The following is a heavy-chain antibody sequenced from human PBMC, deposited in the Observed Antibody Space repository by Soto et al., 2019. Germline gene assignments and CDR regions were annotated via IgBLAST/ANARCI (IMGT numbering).Heavy chain of an antibody. J-gene: IGHJ4*02. V-gene: IGHV4-59*01. CDR3: ARELDKAMGRFDY. D-gene: IGHD5-18*01. CDR2: IYYSGST. Sequence: QVQLQESGPGLVKPSETLSLTCTVYGGPIISYYGSWIRQPPGKGLEWMGYIYYSGSTNYNPSLQSRVTIPVDSSKHQFSLKLSSVTAADTAVYYCARELDKAMGRFDYWGQGTLVTVSS. CDR1: GGPIISYY.